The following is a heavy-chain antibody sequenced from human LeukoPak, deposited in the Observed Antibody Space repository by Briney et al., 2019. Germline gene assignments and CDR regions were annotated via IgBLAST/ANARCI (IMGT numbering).Heavy chain of an antibody. CDR3: ARESAYYDFWSGYYRRVGFDI. CDR1: GLTFSTCY. V-gene: IGHV3-7*01. CDR2: INQDGSEK. D-gene: IGHD3-3*01. J-gene: IGHJ3*02. Sequence: GGSLRLSCAASGLTFSTCYMTWVRQAPGKGLEWVANINQDGSEKYYADSVKGRFTISRDNAKNTLYLQMNSLGAEDTAVYYCARESAYYDFWSGYYRRVGFDIWGQGTMVTVSS.